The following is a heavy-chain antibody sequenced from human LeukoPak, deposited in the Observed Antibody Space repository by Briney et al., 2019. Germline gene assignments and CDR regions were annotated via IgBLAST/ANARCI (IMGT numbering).Heavy chain of an antibody. CDR2: IYPGDSDT. J-gene: IGHJ4*02. D-gene: IGHD3-22*01. CDR1: GYSFTSYL. Sequence: GESLKISCRGSGYSFTSYLVGWVRQLPGKGLEWMGIIYPGDSDTRYSAAFQGRVTISADNSISTAYLQWSRLKAPDRAKFDWGRAYYDRSGYYYEVVDYWGQGTLVNVSS. CDR3: GRAYYDRSGYYYEVVDY. V-gene: IGHV5-51*01.